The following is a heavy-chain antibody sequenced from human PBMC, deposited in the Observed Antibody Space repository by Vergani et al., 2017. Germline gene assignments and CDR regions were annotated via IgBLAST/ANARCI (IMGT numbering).Heavy chain of an antibody. CDR2: INPSGGST. J-gene: IGHJ4*02. Sequence: QVQLVQSGAEVKKPGASVKVSCKASGYPFTSYYMHWVRQAPGQGLEWMGIINPSGGSTSYAQKFPGRVTSTRDTSTSTVYMELGSLRSEDTAVYYCARVGIAVAGCDYWGQGTLVTVSS. CDR3: ARVGIAVAGCDY. D-gene: IGHD6-19*01. CDR1: GYPFTSYY. V-gene: IGHV1-46*01.